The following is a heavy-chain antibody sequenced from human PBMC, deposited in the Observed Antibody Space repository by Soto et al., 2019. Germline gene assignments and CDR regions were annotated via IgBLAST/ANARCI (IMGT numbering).Heavy chain of an antibody. CDR1: GGSFSGYY. Sequence: XETLSLTCAVYGGSFSGYYWSLIRQSPGKGLEWIGEINHSGSTNYNPSLKSRVIISVDTSKNQFSLKLSSVTAADTAVYYCARSEDYDSSGYSEFDYWGQGTLVTVSS. CDR3: ARSEDYDSSGYSEFDY. D-gene: IGHD3-22*01. J-gene: IGHJ4*02. CDR2: INHSGST. V-gene: IGHV4-34*01.